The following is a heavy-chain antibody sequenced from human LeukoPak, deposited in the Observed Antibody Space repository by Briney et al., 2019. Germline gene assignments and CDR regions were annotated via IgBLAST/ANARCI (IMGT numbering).Heavy chain of an antibody. V-gene: IGHV4-4*02. D-gene: IGHD2-15*01. CDR3: ARSQIDCSGGSCYSGPDYFDY. CDR1: GGSISSSNW. CDR2: IYHSGST. Sequence: SETLSLTCAVSGGSISSSNWWSWVRQPPGKGLEWIGEIYHSGSTNYNPSLKSRVTISVDKSKNQFSLKLSSVTAADTAVYYCARSQIDCSGGSCYSGPDYFDYWGQGTLVTVSS. J-gene: IGHJ4*02.